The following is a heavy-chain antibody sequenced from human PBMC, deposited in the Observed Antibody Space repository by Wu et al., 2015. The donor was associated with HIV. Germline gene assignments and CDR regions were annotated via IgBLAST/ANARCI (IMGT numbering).Heavy chain of an antibody. V-gene: IGHV1-18*01. J-gene: IGHJ4*02. CDR3: ARTVTGHDYFDL. D-gene: IGHD2-21*02. Sequence: QVQLMQSGAEVRKPGDSVTVSCKTSGYRFTSYGITWVRQAPGQGLEWMGWISTYNGDTNFAQKFQGRLTMTTATSSSTAYMELRSLKSDDTAVYFCARTVTGHDYFDLWGQGSLVTVSS. CDR1: GYRFTSYG. CDR2: ISTYNGDT.